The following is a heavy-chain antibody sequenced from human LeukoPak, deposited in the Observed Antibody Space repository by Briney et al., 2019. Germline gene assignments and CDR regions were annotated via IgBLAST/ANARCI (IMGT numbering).Heavy chain of an antibody. V-gene: IGHV1-2*02. CDR3: ARDGEYGTGSYYRGCFDC. D-gene: IGHD3-10*01. J-gene: IGHJ4*02. CDR1: GYSFTAFY. Sequence: ASVKVSCKASGYSFTAFYIHWVRQAPGQGLEWMGWMHPRSGETNYAYKFRGRVTMTRDTSISTPCIDLGSLGSDDTAVYNCARDGEYGTGSYYRGCFDCWGQGTLVTVSS. CDR2: MHPRSGET.